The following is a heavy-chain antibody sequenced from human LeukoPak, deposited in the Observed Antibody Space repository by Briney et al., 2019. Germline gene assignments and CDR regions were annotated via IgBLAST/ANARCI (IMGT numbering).Heavy chain of an antibody. CDR3: ARDQNGSKSRYYYYGMDV. CDR2: ISYDGSNK. V-gene: IGHV3-30-3*01. Sequence: GGSLRLSCTASGFSFSSYWMSWVRQAPGKGLEWVAVISYDGSNKYYADSVKGRFTISRDNSKNTLYLQMNSLRAEDTAVYYCARDQNGSKSRYYYYGMDVWGQGTTVTVS. CDR1: GFSFSSYW. J-gene: IGHJ6*02.